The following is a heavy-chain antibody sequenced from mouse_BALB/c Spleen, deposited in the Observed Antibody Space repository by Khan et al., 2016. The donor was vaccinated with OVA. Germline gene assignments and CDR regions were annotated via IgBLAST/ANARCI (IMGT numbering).Heavy chain of an antibody. CDR1: GYTFINYW. CDR2: INPSTGYT. D-gene: IGHD1-1*01. Sequence: VQLVESGAELAKPGASVKMSCKASGYTFINYWILWVKQRPGQGLEWIGYINPSTGYTEYNQNFKDKATLTADKSSRTVYMQLSSLTSEDSAVYYCARRSLRWDVDYWGQGTTLTVSS. V-gene: IGHV1-7*01. CDR3: ARRSLRWDVDY. J-gene: IGHJ2*01.